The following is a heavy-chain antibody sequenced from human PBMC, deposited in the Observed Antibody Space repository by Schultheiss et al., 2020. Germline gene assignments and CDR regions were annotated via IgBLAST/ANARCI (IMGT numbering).Heavy chain of an antibody. D-gene: IGHD1-26*01. V-gene: IGHV3-53*01. CDR2: IYSGGST. Sequence: GGSLRLSCAASGFTFGSYSMNWVRQAPGKGLEWVSVIYSGGSTYYADSVKGRFTISRDNSKNTLYLQMNSLRAEDTAVYYCARHHPQAGAALGWIDYWGQGTLVTVSS. CDR3: ARHHPQAGAALGWIDY. CDR1: GFTFGSYS. J-gene: IGHJ4*02.